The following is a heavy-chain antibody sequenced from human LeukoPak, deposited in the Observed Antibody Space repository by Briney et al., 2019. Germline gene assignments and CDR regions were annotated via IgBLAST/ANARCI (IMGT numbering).Heavy chain of an antibody. CDR1: GFTFSSYE. CDR2: IYGGGDT. CDR3: ARRGADTFDI. Sequence: PGGSLRLSCAASGFTFSSYEMNWVRQAPGKGLEWVSLIYGGGDTYYADSVKGRFTISRDNSKNTLYLQMNSLRAEDTAVYYCARRGADTFDIWGQGTVVTVSS. J-gene: IGHJ3*02. V-gene: IGHV3-66*01.